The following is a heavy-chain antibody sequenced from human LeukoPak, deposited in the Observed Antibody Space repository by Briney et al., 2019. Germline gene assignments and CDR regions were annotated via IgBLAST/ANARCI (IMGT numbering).Heavy chain of an antibody. CDR1: GDSISTSSSC. Sequence: SETLSLTCSVSGDSISTSSSCWGWIRQPPGKGLEWIGSIYYSGSTYYNTSLKSRVTISVDTSKNQFSLKLSSVTAADTAVYYCARGKHEISSSSYNCFDPWGQGTLVTVSS. D-gene: IGHD6-13*01. CDR3: ARGKHEISSSSYNCFDP. J-gene: IGHJ5*02. CDR2: IYYSGST. V-gene: IGHV4-39*01.